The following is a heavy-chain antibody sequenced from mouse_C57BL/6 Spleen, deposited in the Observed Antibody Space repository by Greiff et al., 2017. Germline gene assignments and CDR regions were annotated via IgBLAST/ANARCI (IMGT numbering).Heavy chain of an antibody. V-gene: IGHV1-42*01. J-gene: IGHJ2*01. Sequence: VQLKESGPELVKPGASVKISCKASGYSFTGYYMNWVKQSPEKSLEWIGEINPSTGGTTYNQKFKAKATLTVDKSSSTAYMQLKSLTSEDSAVYYCARGTTTVVADFDYWGQGTTLTVSS. CDR2: INPSTGGT. CDR3: ARGTTTVVADFDY. D-gene: IGHD1-1*01. CDR1: GYSFTGYY.